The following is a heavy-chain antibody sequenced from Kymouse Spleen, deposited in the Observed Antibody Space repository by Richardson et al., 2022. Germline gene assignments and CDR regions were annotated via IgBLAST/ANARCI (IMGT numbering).Heavy chain of an antibody. Sequence: EVQLVESGGGLVQPGGSLRLSCAASGFTFSSYWMHWVRQAPGKGLVWVSRINSDGSSTSYADSVKGRFTISRDNAKNTLYLQMNSLRAEDTAVYYCARSGIAVAGYYYYYGMDVWGQGTTVTVSS. CDR2: INSDGSST. V-gene: IGHV3-74*01. J-gene: IGHJ6*02. CDR3: ARSGIAVAGYYYYYGMDV. D-gene: IGHD6-19*01. CDR1: GFTFSSYW.